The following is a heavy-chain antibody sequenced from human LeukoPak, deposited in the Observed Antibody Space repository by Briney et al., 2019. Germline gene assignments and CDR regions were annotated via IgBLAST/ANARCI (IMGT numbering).Heavy chain of an antibody. V-gene: IGHV4-39*07. CDR2: IYYRGST. CDR1: GGSISSSSYS. Sequence: SETLSLTCTVSGGSISSSSYSWGWIRQPPGKGLEWIGSIYYRGSTYYNPSLKSRVTISVDTSKNQFSLKLSSVTAADTAVYYCASYSSGYYDVTFDIWGQGTMVTVSS. D-gene: IGHD3-22*01. J-gene: IGHJ3*02. CDR3: ASYSSGYYDVTFDI.